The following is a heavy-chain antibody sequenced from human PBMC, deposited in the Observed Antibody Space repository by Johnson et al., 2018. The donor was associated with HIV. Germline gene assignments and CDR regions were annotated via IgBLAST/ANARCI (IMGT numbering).Heavy chain of an antibody. Sequence: MQLVESGGGLVKPGGSLRLSCAAYGFTFSSYGMHWVRQAPGKGLEWVAFIRYDGSNKYYTDSVKGLSTISRDNSNTTLYLHMNSLRPDDTGVYYCAKDKFMFLDNPVDAFDVWGQGTMVTFSS. V-gene: IGHV3-30*02. CDR3: AKDKFMFLDNPVDAFDV. J-gene: IGHJ3*01. CDR1: GFTFSSYG. CDR2: IRYDGSNK. D-gene: IGHD3/OR15-3a*01.